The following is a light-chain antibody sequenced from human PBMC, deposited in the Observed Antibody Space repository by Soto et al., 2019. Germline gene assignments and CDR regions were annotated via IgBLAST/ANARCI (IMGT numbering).Light chain of an antibody. Sequence: AAPSESLGDRVTITCRAIQAIGVYLAWFQQQPGKVPKLLIYAASALQSGVPSRFSGSGSGTDFTLTISSLQPEDIATYYCQKYNSAPLTFGGGTKVDIK. J-gene: IGKJ4*01. CDR1: QAIGVY. V-gene: IGKV1-27*01. CDR2: AAS. CDR3: QKYNSAPLT.